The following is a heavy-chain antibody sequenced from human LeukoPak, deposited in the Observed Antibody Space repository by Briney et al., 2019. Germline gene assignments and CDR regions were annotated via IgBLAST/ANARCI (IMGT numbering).Heavy chain of an antibody. V-gene: IGHV4-59*08. CDR2: IYYSGST. CDR3: ASYSSSWYGGAFDY. CDR1: GGSISSYY. J-gene: IGHJ4*02. D-gene: IGHD6-13*01. Sequence: SETLSLTCTVSGGSISSYYWSWIRQPPGKGLEWIGYIYYSGSTNYNPSLKSRVTISVDTSKNQFSLKPSSVTAADTAVYYCASYSSSWYGGAFDYWGQGTLVTVSS.